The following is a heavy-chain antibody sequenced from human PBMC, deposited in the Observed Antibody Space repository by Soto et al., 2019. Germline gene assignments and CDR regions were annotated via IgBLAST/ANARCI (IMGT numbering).Heavy chain of an antibody. Sequence: QITLKESGPTLVKPTQTLTLTCTFSGFSLSTSGVGVGWIRQPPGKALEWLALIYWNDDKRYSPSLKSRLTITKDTSKNQVVLTMTNMDPVDTATYYCAHNSITMVRGETANYYWGQGTLVTVSS. CDR3: AHNSITMVRGETANYY. CDR1: GFSLSTSGVG. V-gene: IGHV2-5*01. J-gene: IGHJ4*02. CDR2: IYWNDDK. D-gene: IGHD3-10*01.